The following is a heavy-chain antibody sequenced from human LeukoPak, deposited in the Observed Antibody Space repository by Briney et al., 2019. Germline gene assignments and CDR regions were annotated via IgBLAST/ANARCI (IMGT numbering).Heavy chain of an antibody. Sequence: PSETLSLTCAVSGYSISSGYYWGWIRPPPGKGLEWIGSIYHSGSTLYNPSLKSRVTISVDTSKNQFSLKLTSVTAADTAVYYCARTQYSSSRLDYWGQGTLVTVSS. CDR3: ARTQYSSSRLDY. V-gene: IGHV4-38-2*01. CDR1: GYSISSGYY. J-gene: IGHJ4*02. CDR2: IYHSGST. D-gene: IGHD6-13*01.